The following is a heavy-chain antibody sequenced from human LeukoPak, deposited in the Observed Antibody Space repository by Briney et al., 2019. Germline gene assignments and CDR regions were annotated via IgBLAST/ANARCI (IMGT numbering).Heavy chain of an antibody. J-gene: IGHJ3*02. Sequence: GGSLRLSCAASGFTFSTYSMTWVRQAPGKGLEWVSSITSSSSYIYYADSVKGRFTISRDNAKNSLYLQMNSLRAGDTAVYYCARWRAAADALDIWGQGTMVTVSS. CDR2: ITSSSSYI. CDR3: ARWRAAADALDI. V-gene: IGHV3-21*01. D-gene: IGHD6-13*01. CDR1: GFTFSTYS.